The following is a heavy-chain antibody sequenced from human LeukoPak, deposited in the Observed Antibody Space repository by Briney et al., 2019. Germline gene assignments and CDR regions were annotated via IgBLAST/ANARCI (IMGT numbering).Heavy chain of an antibody. Sequence: ASVKVSCKASGYTFTSYYMHWVRQAPGQGLEWMGIINPSGGSTSYAQKFQGRVTISVDTSKNQFSLKLSSVTAADTAVYYCARQLYVPQYYYDTRAFDIWGQGTMVTVSS. V-gene: IGHV1-46*01. J-gene: IGHJ3*02. CDR1: GYTFTSYY. CDR2: INPSGGST. D-gene: IGHD3-22*01. CDR3: ARQLYVPQYYYDTRAFDI.